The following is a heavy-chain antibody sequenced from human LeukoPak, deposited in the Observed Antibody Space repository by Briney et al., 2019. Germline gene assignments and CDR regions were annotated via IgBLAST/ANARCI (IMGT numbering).Heavy chain of an antibody. CDR3: ARPRRLLGGDFDY. CDR2: INDNGGST. V-gene: IGHV3-23*01. Sequence: GGSLRLSCAASGFTFSSYAMSWVRQAPGKGPEWVSAINDNGGSTYYADSVKGRFTISRDNSKNTLYLQVNSLRDEDTAVYYCARPRRLLGGDFDYWGQGTLVTVSS. D-gene: IGHD3-16*01. CDR1: GFTFSSYA. J-gene: IGHJ4*02.